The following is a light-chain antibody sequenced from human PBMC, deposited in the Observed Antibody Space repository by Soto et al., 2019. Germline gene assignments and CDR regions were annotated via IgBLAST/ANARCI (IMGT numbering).Light chain of an antibody. CDR1: SSNIGAGFG. V-gene: IGLV1-40*01. J-gene: IGLJ2*01. CDR2: RNT. Sequence: QSVLTQPPSVSGAPGQRVTISCTGSSSNIGAGFGVHWYQQFPGIAPKLLIYRNTIRPSGVPDRFSGSKSGTSASLAITGLQAEDEADYYCQSFWVFGGGTKLTVL. CDR3: QSFWV.